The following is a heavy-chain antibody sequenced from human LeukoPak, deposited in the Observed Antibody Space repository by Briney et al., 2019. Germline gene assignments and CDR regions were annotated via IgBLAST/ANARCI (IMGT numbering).Heavy chain of an antibody. CDR3: AGSGFDYKDFDY. J-gene: IGHJ4*02. D-gene: IGHD3-10*01. V-gene: IGHV1-46*01. CDR2: INPSGGST. Sequence: GASVKVSCKASGYTFTSYYMHWVRQAPGQGLEWMGIINPSGGSTSYAQKFQGRVTMTRDTSTSTVYMELSSLRSEDTAVYYCAGSGFDYKDFDYWGQGTLVTVSS. CDR1: GYTFTSYY.